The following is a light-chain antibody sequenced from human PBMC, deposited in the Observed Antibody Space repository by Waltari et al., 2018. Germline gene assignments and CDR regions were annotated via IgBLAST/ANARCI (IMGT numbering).Light chain of an antibody. CDR2: GAS. CDR3: QQYNNWPPWT. J-gene: IGKJ1*01. V-gene: IGKV3-15*01. CDR1: QSVSSN. Sequence: EIVMTQSPATLSVSPGERATLSCRASQSVSSNLAWYQQKPGQAPRLLIYGASTRATGIPARFSGSGSGIECTLTISSMQSEDFAVSYCQQYNNWPPWTFGQGTKVEIK.